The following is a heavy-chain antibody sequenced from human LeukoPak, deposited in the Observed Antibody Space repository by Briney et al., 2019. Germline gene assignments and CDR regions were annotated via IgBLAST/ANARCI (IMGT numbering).Heavy chain of an antibody. Sequence: SETLSLTCAVYGGSFSGYYWSWIRQPPGKGLEWIGEINHSGSTNYNPSLKSRVTISVDTSKNQFSLKLSSVTAADTAVYYCARGRIGDYEGYFDYWGQGTLVTVSS. J-gene: IGHJ4*02. CDR1: GGSFSGYY. D-gene: IGHD4-17*01. CDR2: INHSGST. CDR3: ARGRIGDYEGYFDY. V-gene: IGHV4-34*01.